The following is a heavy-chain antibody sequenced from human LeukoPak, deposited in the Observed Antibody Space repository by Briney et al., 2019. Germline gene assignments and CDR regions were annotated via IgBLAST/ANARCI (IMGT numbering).Heavy chain of an antibody. CDR2: VWSDGGSQ. Sequence: PGGSLRLSCVASGFTFSTYGMHWVRQAPGKGLEWVAVVWSDGGSQYCAGSVKDRFTISRDNSKNTLYLQMSNLRAEDTAVYYCARRRDACSGNSCYSFDFWGQGTLVTVSS. CDR1: GFTFSTYG. D-gene: IGHD2-15*01. J-gene: IGHJ4*02. CDR3: ARRRDACSGNSCYSFDF. V-gene: IGHV3-33*08.